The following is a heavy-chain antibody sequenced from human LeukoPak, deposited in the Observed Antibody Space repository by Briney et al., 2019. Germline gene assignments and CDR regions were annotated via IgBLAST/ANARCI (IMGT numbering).Heavy chain of an antibody. V-gene: IGHV3-53*01. Sequence: GGSLRLSCEASGFSLTTYYMTWVRQAPGKGLEWVSVVYVGGRTYYAESVRGRFTASADNSLHKLYLPMDSLWSGDTHVCFFVITTFHSGKRSDYWGQGTLVTVSS. CDR3: VITTFHSGKRSDY. D-gene: IGHD3-10*01. CDR2: VYVGGRT. J-gene: IGHJ4*02. CDR1: GFSLTTYY.